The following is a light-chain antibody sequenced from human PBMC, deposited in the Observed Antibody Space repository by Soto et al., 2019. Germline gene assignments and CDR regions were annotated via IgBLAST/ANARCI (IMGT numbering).Light chain of an antibody. CDR2: KAS. Sequence: DIEMTQCPSSLSASVGDRVTITCRASQSIGSWVAWYQQKPGRAPNLLIHKASHLESGVPSRFSGSGSGTDFTLTISRLEPEDFAVYYCQQYGSSGTFGQGTKVDIK. CDR1: QSIGSW. CDR3: QQYGSSGT. J-gene: IGKJ1*01. V-gene: IGKV1-5*03.